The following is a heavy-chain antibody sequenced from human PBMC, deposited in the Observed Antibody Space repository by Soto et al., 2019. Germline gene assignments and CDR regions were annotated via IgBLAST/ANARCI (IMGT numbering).Heavy chain of an antibody. D-gene: IGHD2-2*01. CDR1: GFTFGDYA. CDR3: TREIVVPAAMIMGSDWFAP. V-gene: IGHV3-49*03. CDR2: IRSKAYGGTT. Sequence: QPGGSLRLSCTASGFTFGDYAMSWFRQAPGKGLEWVGFIRSKAYGGTTEYAASVKGRFTISRDDSKSIAYLQMNSLKTEDTAVYYCTREIVVPAAMIMGSDWFAPWGQGTLVTVSA. J-gene: IGHJ5*02.